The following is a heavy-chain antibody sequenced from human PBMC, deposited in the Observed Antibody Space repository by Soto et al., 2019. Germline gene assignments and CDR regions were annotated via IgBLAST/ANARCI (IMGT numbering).Heavy chain of an antibody. CDR2: ISYDGSNK. D-gene: IGHD5-12*01. CDR1: GFTFSSYA. Sequence: QVQLVESGGGVVQPGRSLRLSCAASGFTFSSYAMHWVRQAPGKGLEWVAVISYDGSNKYYADSVKGRFTISRDNSKNTLYLQMNSLRAEDTAVYYCAREGMATNNLLDYWGQGTLVTVSS. J-gene: IGHJ4*02. CDR3: AREGMATNNLLDY. V-gene: IGHV3-30-3*01.